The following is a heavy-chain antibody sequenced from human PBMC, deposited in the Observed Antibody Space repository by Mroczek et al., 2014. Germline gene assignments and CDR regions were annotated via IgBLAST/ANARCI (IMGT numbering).Heavy chain of an antibody. CDR3: ARDLMPGSTWFGSFDY. D-gene: IGHD6-13*01. CDR1: GLSVSSNY. V-gene: IGHV3-66*02. J-gene: IGHJ4*02. CDR2: IYSGGNT. Sequence: VQLVQVWGAVGSSLGGPVRLSCAASGLSVSSNYMAWVRPGPRKGLEWVSLIYSGGNTYYADSVKGRFTISRDDSKNTLYLQMNSLRLNDTAVYYCARDLMPGSTWFGSFDYWGQGTLVTVSS.